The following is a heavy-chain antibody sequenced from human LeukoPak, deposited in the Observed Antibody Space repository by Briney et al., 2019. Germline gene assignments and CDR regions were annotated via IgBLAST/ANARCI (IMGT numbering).Heavy chain of an antibody. D-gene: IGHD3-3*01. J-gene: IGHJ4*02. CDR3: ARLRFWSGYPFFDS. CDR2: FYYSGNT. Sequence: SETLSLTCTVSGVSIRSSYWSWIRQPPGKGLEWIGYFYYSGNTNYNPSLKSRVTMSVDTSKNQFSLNLRSVTAADTAVFYCARLRFWSGYPFFDSWGQGTLVTVSP. CDR1: GVSIRSSY. V-gene: IGHV4-59*01.